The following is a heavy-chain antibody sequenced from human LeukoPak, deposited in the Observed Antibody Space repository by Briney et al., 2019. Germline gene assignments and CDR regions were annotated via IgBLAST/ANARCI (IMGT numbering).Heavy chain of an antibody. V-gene: IGHV1-8*01. D-gene: IGHD3-22*01. CDR3: ARLSETPAYYDTHVYYYLGY. Sequence: ASVKVSCKASGYTFSSSDINWVRQATGQGLEWMGWMNPTTGNTGYAQKFQGRITMTRDTSINTAYMEISSLRSEDTAVYYCARLSETPAYYDTHVYYYLGYWGQGTLVTVSS. CDR2: MNPTTGNT. CDR1: GYTFSSSD. J-gene: IGHJ4*02.